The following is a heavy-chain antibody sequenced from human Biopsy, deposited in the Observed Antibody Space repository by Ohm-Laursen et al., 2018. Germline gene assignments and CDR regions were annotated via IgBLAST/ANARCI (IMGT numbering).Heavy chain of an antibody. J-gene: IGHJ4*02. V-gene: IGHV4-39*01. D-gene: IGHD3-3*01. CDR1: GGSISDSTYH. Sequence: GTLSLTCTVSGGSISDSTYHWGWIRQSPGKGLEWIGNIYYSGNTDYSPSLKSRVTISVDTSNNQFSQKLRSVTAADTAVYYCARQVDFWSGYVDYWGQGTLVAVSS. CDR2: IYYSGNT. CDR3: ARQVDFWSGYVDY.